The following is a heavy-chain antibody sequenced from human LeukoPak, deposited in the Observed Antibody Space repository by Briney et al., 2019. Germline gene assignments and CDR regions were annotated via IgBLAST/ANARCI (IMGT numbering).Heavy chain of an antibody. V-gene: IGHV1-2*06. Sequence: ASVTVSCKASGYTFTGYYMHWVRQAPGQGLEWMGRINPNSGGTNYAQKFQGRVTMTRDTSISTAYMELSRLRSDDTAVYYCAREVSSGWYYFDYWGQGTLVTVSS. CDR3: AREVSSGWYYFDY. CDR2: INPNSGGT. J-gene: IGHJ4*02. D-gene: IGHD6-19*01. CDR1: GYTFTGYY.